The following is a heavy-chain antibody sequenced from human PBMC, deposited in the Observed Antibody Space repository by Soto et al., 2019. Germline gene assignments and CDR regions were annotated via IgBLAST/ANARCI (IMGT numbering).Heavy chain of an antibody. J-gene: IGHJ5*02. Sequence: QVQLQQWGAGLLKPSETLSLTCAVYGGSFSGYYWSWIRQPPGKGLEWIGEINHSGSTNYNPSLKRRVTISVDTSKNQFSLKLSSVTAADTAVYYCARNGAGGGGPGWFDPWGQGTLVTVSS. CDR1: GGSFSGYY. D-gene: IGHD3-16*01. V-gene: IGHV4-34*01. CDR3: ARNGAGGGGPGWFDP. CDR2: INHSGST.